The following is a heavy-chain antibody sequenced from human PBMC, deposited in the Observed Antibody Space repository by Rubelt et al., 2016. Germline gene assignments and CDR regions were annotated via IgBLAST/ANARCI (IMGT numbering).Heavy chain of an antibody. CDR2: ISVNGGDT. V-gene: IGHV1-18*01. CDR1: GYTFSKYG. D-gene: IGHD1-7*01. CDR3: ARATNWNYAFDI. J-gene: IGHJ3*02. Sequence: QVQLVQSGAEVKKSGASVKVSCKASGYTFSKYGINWVRQAPGQGLEWMGWISVNGGDTKYAQKLPGRVTMTTDTSTSTAYMELTSLRSDDTAVYSCARATNWNYAFDIWGQGTMVTVSS.